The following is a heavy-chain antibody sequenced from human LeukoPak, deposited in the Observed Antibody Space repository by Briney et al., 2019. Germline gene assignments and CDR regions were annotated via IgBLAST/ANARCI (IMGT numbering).Heavy chain of an antibody. D-gene: IGHD4-23*01. CDR1: GGSISSGTYY. CDR2: IYYSGST. CDR3: VGEDYGGYRFDY. J-gene: IGHJ4*02. Sequence: SETLPLTCTVSGGSISSGTYYWSWIRQPAGKGLEWLGYIYYSGSTIYNPSLKSRLTISLDTSKNQFSLRLGSVTAADTAVYYCVGEDYGGYRFDYWGQGTLVTVSS. V-gene: IGHV4-61*10.